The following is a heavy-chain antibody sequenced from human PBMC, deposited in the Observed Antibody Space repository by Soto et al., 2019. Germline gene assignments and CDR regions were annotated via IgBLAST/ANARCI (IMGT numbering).Heavy chain of an antibody. Sequence: ASVKVSCKASGYTFTGYYMHWVRQAPGQGLEWMGWINPNSGGTNYAQKFQGWVTMTRDTSISTAYMELSRLRSDDTAVYYCARWVLSSGWYFFEYWGQGTRVNVAS. CDR3: ARWVLSSGWYFFEY. CDR2: INPNSGGT. V-gene: IGHV1-2*04. CDR1: GYTFTGYY. J-gene: IGHJ4*02. D-gene: IGHD6-19*01.